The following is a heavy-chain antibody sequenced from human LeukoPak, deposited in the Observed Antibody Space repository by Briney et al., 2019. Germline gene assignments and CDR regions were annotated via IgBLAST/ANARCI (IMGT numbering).Heavy chain of an antibody. Sequence: ASVKVSCKASVYTFTGHYLHWVRQAPGQGLEWTGWINPNSGDTNPAQKFQGRVTMTRDTSISTAYMELTSLRPDDTAVYFCARVVGTGDAFDIWGQGTMVTVSS. CDR3: ARVVGTGDAFDI. V-gene: IGHV1-2*02. D-gene: IGHD2-21*02. J-gene: IGHJ3*02. CDR1: VYTFTGHY. CDR2: INPNSGDT.